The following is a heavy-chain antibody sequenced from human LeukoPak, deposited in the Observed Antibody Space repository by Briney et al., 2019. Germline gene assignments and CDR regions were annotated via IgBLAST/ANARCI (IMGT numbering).Heavy chain of an antibody. J-gene: IGHJ4*02. CDR2: ICAYNGNT. V-gene: IGHV1-18*01. D-gene: IGHD3-10*01. CDR1: GYTFTSYT. Sequence: ASVKVSCKAYGYTFTSYTTSWVGQAPGQGLAWMGWICAYNGNTNYAQKFQGRVTMTTDTSTSTAYMELRSLRSDDTAVYYCARGGGSYYLLLKYWGQGTPVTVSS. CDR3: ARGGGSYYLLLKY.